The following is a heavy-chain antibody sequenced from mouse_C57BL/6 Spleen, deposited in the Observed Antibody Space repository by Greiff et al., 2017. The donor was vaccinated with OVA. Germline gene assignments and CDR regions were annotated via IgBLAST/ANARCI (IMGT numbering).Heavy chain of an antibody. J-gene: IGHJ2*01. D-gene: IGHD1-1*01. CDR2: ISRGSSTT. CDR1: GFTFSDYG. Sequence: EVQLVESGAGLVKPGGSLKLSCAASGFTFSDYGMHWVRQAPEKGLEWVAYISRGSSTTNYADTVKGRFTISRDKSKNTLFLQMTSLRSEDTAMYYCARLYGPFDYWGQGTTLTVSS. CDR3: ARLYGPFDY. V-gene: IGHV5-17*01.